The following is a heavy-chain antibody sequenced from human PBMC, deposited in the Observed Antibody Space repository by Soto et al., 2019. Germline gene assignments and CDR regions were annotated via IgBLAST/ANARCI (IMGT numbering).Heavy chain of an antibody. J-gene: IGHJ6*02. CDR1: GASINRDPYY. V-gene: IGHV4-31*03. CDR3: ASDQGGKVLKGSGMDV. CDR2: IYYNGDT. Sequence: QVQVQESGPGLVRPSQTLSLTCTVSGASINRDPYYWSWIRQHPVKGLEWIGYIYYNGDTDYNPSRKSRVTISLDTSKNQISLKLSSVTAADTAVYYCASDQGGKVLKGSGMDVWGQGTTVIVS. D-gene: IGHD2-8*02.